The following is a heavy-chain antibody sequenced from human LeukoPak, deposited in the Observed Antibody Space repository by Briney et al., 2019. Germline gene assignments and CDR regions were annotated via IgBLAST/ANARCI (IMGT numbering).Heavy chain of an antibody. V-gene: IGHV3-23*01. Sequence: GGSLRLSCEVSESLFSTSAMSCVRQTPGKGLEWVSSITGGAGYTYYADFVAGRFTISRDNSKKMVYLQMRSLRVEDTAVYYCVRRDGDPDYWGQGILVSVSS. CDR1: ESLFSTSA. CDR3: VRRDGDPDY. CDR2: ITGGAGYT. D-gene: IGHD4-17*01. J-gene: IGHJ4*02.